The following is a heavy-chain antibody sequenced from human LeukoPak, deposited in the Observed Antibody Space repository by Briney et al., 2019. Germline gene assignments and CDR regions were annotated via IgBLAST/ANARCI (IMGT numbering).Heavy chain of an antibody. CDR1: GFTFDDYA. Sequence: GRSLRPSCAASGFTFDDYAMHWVRQAPGEGLEWVSGISWNSGSIGYADSVKGRFTISRDNAKNSLYLQMNSLRAEDTALYYCASIGANYYDRWSGMDVWGQGTTVTVSS. J-gene: IGHJ6*02. CDR3: ASIGANYYDRWSGMDV. D-gene: IGHD3-22*01. V-gene: IGHV3-9*01. CDR2: ISWNSGSI.